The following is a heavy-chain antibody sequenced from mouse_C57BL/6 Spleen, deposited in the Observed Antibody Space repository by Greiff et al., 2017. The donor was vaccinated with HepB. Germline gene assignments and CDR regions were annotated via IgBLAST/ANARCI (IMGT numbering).Heavy chain of an antibody. CDR3: ARFITTVVATFDY. CDR2: IYPGSGST. D-gene: IGHD1-1*01. Sequence: QVQLQQPGAELVKPGASVKMSCKASGYTFTSYWITWVKQRPGQGLEWIGDIYPGSGSTNYNEKFKSKATLTVDTSSSTAYMQLSSLTSEDSAVYYCARFITTVVATFDYWGQGTPLTVSS. V-gene: IGHV1-55*01. J-gene: IGHJ2*01. CDR1: GYTFTSYW.